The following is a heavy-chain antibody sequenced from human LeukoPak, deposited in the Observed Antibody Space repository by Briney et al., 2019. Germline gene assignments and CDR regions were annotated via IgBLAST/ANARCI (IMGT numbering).Heavy chain of an antibody. J-gene: IGHJ3*02. CDR1: GGSFSGYY. D-gene: IGHD3-9*01. V-gene: IGHV4-34*01. CDR2: INHSGST. Sequence: SETLSLTCAVYGGSFSGYYWSWIRQPPGKGLEWIGEINHSGSTNYNPSLKSRVTISVDTSKNQFSLKLSSVIAADTAVYYRASGFDWQNAFDMWGQGTRVIVSS. CDR3: ASGFDWQNAFDM.